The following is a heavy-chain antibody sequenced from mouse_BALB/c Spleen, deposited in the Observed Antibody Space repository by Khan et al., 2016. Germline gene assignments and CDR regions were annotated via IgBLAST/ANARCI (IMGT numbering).Heavy chain of an antibody. CDR1: GFTFSAYY. J-gene: IGHJ3*01. CDR2: ISDGGSYT. V-gene: IGHV5-4*02. Sequence: EVELVESGGGLVKPGGSLTLSCAASGFTFSAYYIYWVRQTPEKRLEWVATISDGGSYTYYPDSVKGRFTISRDNAKHKLYMKMSSLKSDDTAMYYSARDVRWFAYWGQGTLVTVSA. CDR3: ARDVRWFAY.